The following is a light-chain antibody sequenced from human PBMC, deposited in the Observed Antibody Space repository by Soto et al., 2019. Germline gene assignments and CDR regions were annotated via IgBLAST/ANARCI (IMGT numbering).Light chain of an antibody. V-gene: IGKV1-16*01. CDR2: GAS. Sequence: DIQLTQSPSSLSASVGDRVTITCRASQDIRIYLAWFQKKPGKAPKSLIYGASTSPSGVPSRFSGSGYGTDFTLTISSLQPEDSATYYCHQYNRSPQTFGQGTEVEIK. J-gene: IGKJ1*01. CDR1: QDIRIY. CDR3: HQYNRSPQT.